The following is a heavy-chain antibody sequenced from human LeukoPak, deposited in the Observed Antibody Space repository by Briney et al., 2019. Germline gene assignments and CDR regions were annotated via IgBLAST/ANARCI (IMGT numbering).Heavy chain of an antibody. CDR3: AREGAVPGIDP. J-gene: IGHJ5*02. CDR1: GYSITSGFS. V-gene: IGHV4-38-2*02. CDR2: ISHSGTT. Sequence: SETLSLTCAVSGYSITSGFSWGWIRPPPGKGLEWIATISHSGTTDYKSTLESRLTISMDTSKNLFSLRLTSVTAADTAVYYCAREGAVPGIDPWGQGTLVTVSS. D-gene: IGHD3-16*01.